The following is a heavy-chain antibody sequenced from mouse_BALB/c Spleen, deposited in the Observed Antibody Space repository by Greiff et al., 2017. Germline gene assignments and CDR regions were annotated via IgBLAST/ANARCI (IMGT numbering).Heavy chain of an antibody. CDR1: GDSITSGY. V-gene: IGHV3-8*02. D-gene: IGHD1-2*01. CDR3: ARYTTATGDAMDY. CDR2: ISYSGST. J-gene: IGHJ4*01. Sequence: EVKLQESGPSLVKPSQTLSLTCSVTGDSITSGYWNWIRKFPGNKLEYMGYISYSGSTYYNPSLKSRISITRDTSKNQYYLQLNSVTTEDTATYYCARYTTATGDAMDYWGQGTSVTVSS.